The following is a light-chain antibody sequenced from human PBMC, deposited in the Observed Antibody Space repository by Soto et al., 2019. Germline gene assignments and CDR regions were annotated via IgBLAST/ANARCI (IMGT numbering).Light chain of an antibody. Sequence: DIQMTQSPSTLSASVGDRVTITCRAIQSISDWLAWYQQKPGKAPKLLIFDASSLQSGVPSRFSGSGSGTEFTLTISGLQPDDFATYYCQQYNSYSRWTFGQGTKVDIK. CDR1: QSISDW. CDR3: QQYNSYSRWT. CDR2: DAS. V-gene: IGKV1-5*01. J-gene: IGKJ1*01.